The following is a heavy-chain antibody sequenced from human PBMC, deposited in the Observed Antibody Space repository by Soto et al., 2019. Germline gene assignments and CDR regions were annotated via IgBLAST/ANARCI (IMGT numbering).Heavy chain of an antibody. J-gene: IGHJ3*01. V-gene: IGHV3-9*01. CDR2: ISGDGGSM. CDR1: GFTFEDYS. Sequence: ELQLVESGGGLVKPGRSLRLSCVGSGFTFEDYSLHWVRQVPGKGLEWVAGISGDGGSMGYADSVRGRFTVSGDNAKSSLFLQMSGLSPEYTAWYYCTKRRSARPGFDAFDLWGQGTMVTVSS. CDR3: TKRRSARPGFDAFDL.